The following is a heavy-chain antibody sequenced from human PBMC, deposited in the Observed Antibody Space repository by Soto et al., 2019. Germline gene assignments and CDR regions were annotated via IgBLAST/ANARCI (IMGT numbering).Heavy chain of an antibody. D-gene: IGHD2-2*01. Sequence: GASANVPCKASGGTFSCYAISWVRQAPGQGLEWIGGIIPIFGTANYAQKFQGRVTIAADESTSTAYMELSSLRSEDTAVYYCATDLLGNCSSTSCSSEYWGQGRLVNVSS. CDR3: ATDLLGNCSSTSCSSEY. CDR2: IIPIFGTA. CDR1: GGTFSCYA. J-gene: IGHJ4*02. V-gene: IGHV1-69*13.